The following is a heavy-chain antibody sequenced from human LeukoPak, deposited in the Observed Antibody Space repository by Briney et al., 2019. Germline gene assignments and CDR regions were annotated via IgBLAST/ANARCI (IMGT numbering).Heavy chain of an antibody. CDR3: VTTRRLPLLGFDS. V-gene: IGHV1-8*01. Sequence: RGASVNVSCKASGNPFSTHDINWVRQATGQGLEWMGWINFNSGATGYARKFQGRVAMTRDTSISTGYMELSSLRSEDTAVYYCVTTRRLPLLGFDSWGQETLFTVSS. CDR1: GNPFSTHD. CDR2: INFNSGAT. J-gene: IGHJ5*01. D-gene: IGHD2-15*01.